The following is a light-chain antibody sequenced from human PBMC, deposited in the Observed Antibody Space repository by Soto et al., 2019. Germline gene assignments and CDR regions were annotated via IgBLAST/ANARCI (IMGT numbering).Light chain of an antibody. V-gene: IGKV3-20*01. Sequence: EIVLTQSPGTLSLSPGERATLSCRASQSVSSSYLAWYQQKPGQAPRLLIYGASSRATGIPDRFSGSGSGTVFTLTSSRVEHEDVVEYYRQHYSSPPNTFGQGTKLEIK. CDR3: QHYSSPPNT. J-gene: IGKJ2*01. CDR2: GAS. CDR1: QSVSSSY.